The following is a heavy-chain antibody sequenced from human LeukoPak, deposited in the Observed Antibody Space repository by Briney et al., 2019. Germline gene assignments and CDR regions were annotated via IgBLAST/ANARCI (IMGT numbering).Heavy chain of an antibody. Sequence: GGSLRLSCATSGFTFSTSWMNWVRQAPGKGVVWVANIKDDGTKIYYLDSVKGRFTISRDNAKNSLYLQMNSLRAEDTAIYYCVRDVGISSSLWGQGTLVTVSS. CDR1: GFTFSTSW. V-gene: IGHV3-7*01. CDR2: IKDDGTKI. D-gene: IGHD6-6*01. CDR3: VRDVGISSSL. J-gene: IGHJ4*02.